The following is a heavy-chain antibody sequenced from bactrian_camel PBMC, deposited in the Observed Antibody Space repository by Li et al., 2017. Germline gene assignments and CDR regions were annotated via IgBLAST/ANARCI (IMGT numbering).Heavy chain of an antibody. Sequence: DVQLVESGGGSVQAGGSLRLSCAASGSTFSSYCLGWFRQAPGKEREGVALIYRDDTIKYADSVKGRFTISKDNAKNTLYLQMISLKPEDTAMYYCAARPFGGNCNLWATNYDSWGQGTQVTVS. V-gene: IGHV3S10*01. D-gene: IGHD2*01. CDR2: IYRDDTI. CDR1: GSTFSSYC. CDR3: AARPFGGNCNLWATNYDS. J-gene: IGHJ4*01.